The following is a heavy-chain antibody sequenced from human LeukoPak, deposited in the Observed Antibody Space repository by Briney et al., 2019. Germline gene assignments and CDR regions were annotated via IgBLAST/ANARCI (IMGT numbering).Heavy chain of an antibody. CDR2: INPNSGGT. CDR1: GYTFTGYY. CDR3: ARGKNNGYDYASF. J-gene: IGHJ4*02. V-gene: IGHV1-2*02. D-gene: IGHD5-12*01. Sequence: ASVKVSCNASGYTFTGYYMHWVRQAPGQGLERMGWINPNSGGTNYAQKFQGRVTMTRDTSISTAYMELSRLRSDDTAVYYCARGKNNGYDYASFWGQGTLVTVSS.